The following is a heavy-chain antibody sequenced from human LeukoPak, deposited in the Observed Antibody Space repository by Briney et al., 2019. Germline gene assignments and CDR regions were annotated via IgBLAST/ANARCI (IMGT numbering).Heavy chain of an antibody. J-gene: IGHJ6*03. CDR2: ISAYNGNT. V-gene: IGHV1-18*04. CDR1: GYTFIAYY. D-gene: IGHD3-3*01. Sequence: ASVKVSCKASGYTFIAYYMHWVRQAPGQGLEWMGWISAYNGNTNYAQKLQGRVTMTTDTSTSTAYMELRSLRSDDTAVYYCARDYDFWSGFDHYYYYMDVWGKGTTVTVSS. CDR3: ARDYDFWSGFDHYYYYMDV.